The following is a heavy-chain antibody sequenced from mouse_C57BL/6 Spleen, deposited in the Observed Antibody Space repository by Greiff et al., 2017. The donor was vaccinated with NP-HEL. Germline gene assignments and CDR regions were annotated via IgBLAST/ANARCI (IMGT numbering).Heavy chain of an antibody. Sequence: EVKLVESGGGLVKPGGSLKLSCAASGFTFSDYGMHWVRLAPEKGLEWVAYISSVSSTIYYADTVKGRFTISRDNAKNTLFLQMTSLRSEDTAMYYCARSPYYGSSMDYWGQGTSVTVSS. CDR1: GFTFSDYG. V-gene: IGHV5-17*01. CDR2: ISSVSSTI. J-gene: IGHJ4*01. D-gene: IGHD1-1*01. CDR3: ARSPYYGSSMDY.